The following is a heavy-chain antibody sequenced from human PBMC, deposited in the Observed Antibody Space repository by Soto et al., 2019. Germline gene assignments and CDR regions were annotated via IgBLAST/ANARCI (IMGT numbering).Heavy chain of an antibody. J-gene: IGHJ3*02. D-gene: IGHD2-2*01. V-gene: IGHV1-69*06. Sequence: ASVKVSCKASGGTFSSYAISWVRQAPGQGLEWMGGIIPIFGTANYAQKFQGRVTITADKSTSTAYMELSSLRSEDTAVYYCARSAVVVPAAIPELYSSSWYFLPPDAFDIWGQGTMVTVS. CDR2: IIPIFGTA. CDR1: GGTFSSYA. CDR3: ARSAVVVPAAIPELYSSSWYFLPPDAFDI.